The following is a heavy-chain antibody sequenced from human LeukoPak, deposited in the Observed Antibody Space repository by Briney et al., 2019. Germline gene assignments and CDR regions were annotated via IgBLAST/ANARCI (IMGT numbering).Heavy chain of an antibody. D-gene: IGHD1-26*01. CDR1: GFIFSTYS. CDR3: ARGGLGSWTSDS. J-gene: IGHJ4*02. V-gene: IGHV3-48*04. Sequence: GGSLRLSCAASGFIFSTYSMTWVRQAPGKGPEWVSYISSCGSTIYYADSVMGRFTISRDNARHSLYLQMNSLRAEDTAVYYCARGGLGSWTSDSWGQGTLVTVSS. CDR2: ISSCGSTI.